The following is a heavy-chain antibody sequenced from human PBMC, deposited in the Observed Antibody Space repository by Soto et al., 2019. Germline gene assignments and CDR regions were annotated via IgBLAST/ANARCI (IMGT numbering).Heavy chain of an antibody. CDR3: ARRHGYSFAY. Sequence: PSETLSLTCAVSGDSISSRNWWSWVRQPPGKGLEWIGEIYHSGSTNYNPSLKSRVTISVDKSKNQFSLRLTSVTAADTAVYYCARRHGYSFAYWGQGTLVTVSS. V-gene: IGHV4-4*02. J-gene: IGHJ4*02. CDR2: IYHSGST. D-gene: IGHD1-1*01. CDR1: GDSISSRNW.